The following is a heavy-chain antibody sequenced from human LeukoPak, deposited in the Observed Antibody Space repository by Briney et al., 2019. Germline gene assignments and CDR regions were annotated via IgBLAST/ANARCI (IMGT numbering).Heavy chain of an antibody. D-gene: IGHD3-3*01. J-gene: IGHJ6*03. Sequence: SETLSLTCAVYGGSFSGYYWSWIRQPPGKGLEWIGEINHSGSTNYNPSLKSRVTISVDTSKNQSSLKLSSVTAPDTAVYYCARTARGYDFWSGYYSPYYYYMDVWGKGTTVTVSS. CDR1: GGSFSGYY. V-gene: IGHV4-34*01. CDR2: INHSGST. CDR3: ARTARGYDFWSGYYSPYYYYMDV.